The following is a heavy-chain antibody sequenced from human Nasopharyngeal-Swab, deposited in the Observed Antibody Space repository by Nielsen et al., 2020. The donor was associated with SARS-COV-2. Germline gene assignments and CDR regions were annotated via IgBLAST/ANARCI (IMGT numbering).Heavy chain of an antibody. J-gene: IGHJ6*03. D-gene: IGHD5-18*01. Sequence: SETLSLTCTVSGGSISSSSYYWGWIRQPPGKGLEWIGSIYYSGSTYYNPPLKSRVTISVDTSKNQFSLKLSSVTAADTAVYYCATYGYGSYYYYYMDVWGKGTTVTVSS. V-gene: IGHV4-39*01. CDR2: IYYSGST. CDR1: GGSISSSSYY. CDR3: ATYGYGSYYYYYMDV.